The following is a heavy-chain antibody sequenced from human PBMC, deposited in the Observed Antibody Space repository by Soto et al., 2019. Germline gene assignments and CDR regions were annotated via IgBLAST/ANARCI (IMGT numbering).Heavy chain of an antibody. CDR2: ISYDGSNK. Sequence: QVQLVESGGGVVQPGRSLRLSCAASGFTFSSYGMHWVRQAPGKGLEWVAVISYDGSNKYYADSVKGRFTISRDNSKNPLDLQMDSLRAEDTAVYYCAKGQGSGSQPWYFDLWGRGTLVTVSS. J-gene: IGHJ2*01. V-gene: IGHV3-30*18. CDR3: AKGQGSGSQPWYFDL. CDR1: GFTFSSYG. D-gene: IGHD1-26*01.